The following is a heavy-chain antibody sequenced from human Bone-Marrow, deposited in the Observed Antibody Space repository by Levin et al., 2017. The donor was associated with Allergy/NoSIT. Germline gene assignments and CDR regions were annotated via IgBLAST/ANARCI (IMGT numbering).Heavy chain of an antibody. D-gene: IGHD2-2*01. CDR1: GFTFSSYS. J-gene: IGHJ4*02. CDR2: ISSSSSTK. Sequence: GGSLRLSCAASGFTFSSYSMNWVRQAPGKGLEWVSYISSSSSTKYYADSVQGRCTISRDNAKNSLYLQMNSLRAEDTAVYFCAREYCSSTSCTLDYWGQGTLVTVSS. V-gene: IGHV3-48*01. CDR3: AREYCSSTSCTLDY.